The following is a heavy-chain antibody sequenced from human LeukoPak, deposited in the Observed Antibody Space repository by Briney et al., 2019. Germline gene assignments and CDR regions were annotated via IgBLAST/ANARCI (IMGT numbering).Heavy chain of an antibody. CDR3: AGNYYDTSGYLPLQYYHYYGMDV. D-gene: IGHD3-22*01. CDR2: INPSGGST. Sequence: ASVKVSCKASGYTFTSYYMHWVRQAPGQGLEWMGIINPSGGSTSYAQKFQGRVTMTRDTSTSTVYMELSSLRSEDTAVYYCAGNYYDTSGYLPLQYYHYYGMDVWGQGTTVTVSS. J-gene: IGHJ6*02. CDR1: GYTFTSYY. V-gene: IGHV1-46*01.